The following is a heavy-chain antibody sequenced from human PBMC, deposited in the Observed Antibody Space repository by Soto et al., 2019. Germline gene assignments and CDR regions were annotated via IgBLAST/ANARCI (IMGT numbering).Heavy chain of an antibody. V-gene: IGHV1-69*02. CDR3: ARVYCRGGSCNSPRYNWFDP. CDR1: GDSSSTYS. J-gene: IGHJ5*02. D-gene: IGHD2-15*01. CDR2: IIPILALT. Sequence: NLSCKTSGDSSSTYSINWVRQANGQGLEWVGRIIPILALTNYAQRFQGRVTITADKSTSKVYMELSSLRSEDTAVYYCARVYCRGGSCNSPRYNWFDPWGQGTLDTVSS.